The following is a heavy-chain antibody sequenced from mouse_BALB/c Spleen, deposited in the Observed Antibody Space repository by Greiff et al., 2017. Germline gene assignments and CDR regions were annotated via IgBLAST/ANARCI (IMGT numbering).Heavy chain of an antibody. Sequence: LQQPGSELVRPGASVKLSCKASGYTFTSYWMHWVKQRHGQGLEWIGNIYPGSGSTNYDEKFKSKGTLTVDTSSSTAYMHLSSLTSEDSAVYYCTIEGNSYYFDYWGQGTTLTVSS. J-gene: IGHJ2*01. CDR3: TIEGNSYYFDY. CDR1: GYTFTSYW. V-gene: IGHV1S22*01. D-gene: IGHD2-1*01. CDR2: IYPGSGST.